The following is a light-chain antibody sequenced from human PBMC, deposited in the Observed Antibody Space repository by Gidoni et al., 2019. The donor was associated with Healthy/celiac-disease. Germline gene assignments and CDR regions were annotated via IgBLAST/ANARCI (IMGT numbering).Light chain of an antibody. CDR2: AAS. V-gene: IGKV1-9*01. CDR3: QQLNSYPL. Sequence: DIQLTQSPSFLSASVGDRVTITCRASQGIGSYLAWYQQKPGKAPKLLIYAASTLQSGVPSRSSGSGSGTEFTLTISRLQPEDFATYYCQQLNSYPLFGGGTKVEIK. CDR1: QGIGSY. J-gene: IGKJ4*01.